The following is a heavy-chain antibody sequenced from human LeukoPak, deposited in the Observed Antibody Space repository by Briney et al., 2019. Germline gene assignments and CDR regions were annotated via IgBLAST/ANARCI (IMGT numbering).Heavy chain of an antibody. Sequence: GSSVKVSCKASGGTFSSYVISWVRQAPGQGLEWVGWINTNTGNPTYAQGFTGRFVFSLDTSVSTAYLQISSLKAEDTAVYYCARWYYDSSGYRLCAFDIWGQGTMVTVSS. D-gene: IGHD3-22*01. CDR2: INTNTGNP. J-gene: IGHJ3*02. V-gene: IGHV7-4-1*02. CDR1: GGTFSSYV. CDR3: ARWYYDSSGYRLCAFDI.